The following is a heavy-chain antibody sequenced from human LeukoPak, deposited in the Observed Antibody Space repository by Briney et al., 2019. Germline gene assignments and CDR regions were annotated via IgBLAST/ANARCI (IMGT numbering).Heavy chain of an antibody. CDR1: GFTFSSYG. Sequence: PGGSLRLSCEASGFTFSSYGMHWVRQAPGKGPEWVAVISYDGSNKYYADSVKGRFTISRDNSKNTLYLQMNSLRAEDTAVYYCAKRARDYDSSGYYLDAFDIWGQGTMVTVSS. J-gene: IGHJ3*02. CDR2: ISYDGSNK. D-gene: IGHD3-22*01. CDR3: AKRARDYDSSGYYLDAFDI. V-gene: IGHV3-30*18.